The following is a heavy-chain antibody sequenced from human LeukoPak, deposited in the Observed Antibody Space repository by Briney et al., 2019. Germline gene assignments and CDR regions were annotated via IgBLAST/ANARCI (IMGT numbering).Heavy chain of an antibody. CDR2: IYHSGST. CDR3: ARLLREWLNFDY. D-gene: IGHD3-3*01. J-gene: IGHJ4*02. V-gene: IGHV4-38-2*01. Sequence: SETLSLTCAVSGYSISSGYYWGWIRQPPGKGLEWIGSIYHSGSTYHNPSLKSRVTISVDTSKNQFSLKLSSVTAADTAVYYCARLLREWLNFDYWGQGTLVTVSS. CDR1: GYSISSGYY.